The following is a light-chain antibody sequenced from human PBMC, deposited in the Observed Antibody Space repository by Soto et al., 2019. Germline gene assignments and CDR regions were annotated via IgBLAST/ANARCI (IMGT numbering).Light chain of an antibody. V-gene: IGLV1-40*01. J-gene: IGLJ3*02. CDR1: SSNIGAGYG. Sequence: QSVLTQPPSVSGAPGQRVTISCTGSSSNIGAGYGVHWYQQLPGTAPKLLIYGNSNRPSGVPDRFSGSKSGTSASLAITGLQAEDEADYYCQSYDSSLSAGVFGGGTKLTVL. CDR2: GNS. CDR3: QSYDSSLSAGV.